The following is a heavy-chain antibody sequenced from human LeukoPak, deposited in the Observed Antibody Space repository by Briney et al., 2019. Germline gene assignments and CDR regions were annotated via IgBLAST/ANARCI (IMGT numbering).Heavy chain of an antibody. Sequence: SETLSLTCNVSGASNSSYYWNWIRQPPGKALQSIGYISKSGSTNYSPSLKSRVTISVDTSKNQFPLKMSSVTAADTPVYYCARGGGSSSWFDPCGQGTLVTVSS. V-gene: IGHV4-59*01. CDR1: GASNSSYY. CDR2: ISKSGST. J-gene: IGHJ5*02. D-gene: IGHD6-13*01. CDR3: ARGGGSSSWFDP.